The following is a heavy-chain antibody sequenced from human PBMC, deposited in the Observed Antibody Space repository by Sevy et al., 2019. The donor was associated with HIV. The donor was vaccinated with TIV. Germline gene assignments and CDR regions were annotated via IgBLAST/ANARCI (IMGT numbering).Heavy chain of an antibody. CDR2: INHSGST. Sequence: SETLSLTCAVYGGSFSGYYWSWIRQPPGKGLEWIGEINHSGSTNYNPSLKSRVTISVDTSKNQFSLKLGSVTAADTAVYYCARGADCSSTSCYGGLGMNWFDPWGQGTLVTVSS. D-gene: IGHD2-2*01. V-gene: IGHV4-34*01. CDR3: ARGADCSSTSCYGGLGMNWFDP. CDR1: GGSFSGYY. J-gene: IGHJ5*02.